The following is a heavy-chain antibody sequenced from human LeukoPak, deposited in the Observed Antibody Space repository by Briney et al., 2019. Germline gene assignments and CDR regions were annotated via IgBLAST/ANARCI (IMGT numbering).Heavy chain of an antibody. J-gene: IGHJ5*02. CDR2: ISSSSSTI. CDR3: ARGARGPWATERGNWFDP. D-gene: IGHD5-12*01. CDR1: GFTFSSYS. V-gene: IGHV3-48*01. Sequence: GGSLRLSCAASGFTFSSYSMNWVRQAPGKGLEWVSYISSSSSTIYYADSVKGRFTISRDNAKNSLYLQMNSLRAEDTAVYYCARGARGPWATERGNWFDPWGQGTLVTVSS.